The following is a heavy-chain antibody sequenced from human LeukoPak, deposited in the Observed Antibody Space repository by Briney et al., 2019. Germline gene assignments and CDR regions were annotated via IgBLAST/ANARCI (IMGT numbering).Heavy chain of an antibody. Sequence: GGSLRLSCVASGITFSSYSMNWVRQAPGKGLEWVSYISSFSGTINYADSVKGRFTISRDNAKNSLYLQMNSLRAEDTAVYYCAKAVVVAATSFDYWGQGTLVTVSS. CDR3: AKAVVVAATSFDY. CDR2: ISSFSGTI. J-gene: IGHJ4*02. V-gene: IGHV3-48*01. CDR1: GITFSSYS. D-gene: IGHD2-15*01.